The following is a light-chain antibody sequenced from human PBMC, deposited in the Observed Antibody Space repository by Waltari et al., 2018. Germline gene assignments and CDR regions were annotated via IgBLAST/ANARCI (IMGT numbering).Light chain of an antibody. V-gene: IGLV2-14*01. CDR2: EVS. J-gene: IGLJ2*01. Sequence: QSALTQPAPVSGSPGQPNTISCTGPHSDPGGHNFVSWYQQHPGKVPKVMIYEVSNRPSGVSHRFSGSKSGNTASLTISGLQAEDEADYYCSSYRSGSILVFGGGTKVTVL. CDR3: SSYRSGSILV. CDR1: HSDPGGHNF.